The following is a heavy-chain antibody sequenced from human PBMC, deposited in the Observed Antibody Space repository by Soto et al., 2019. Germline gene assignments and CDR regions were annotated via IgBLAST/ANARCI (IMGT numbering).Heavy chain of an antibody. D-gene: IGHD5-12*01. J-gene: IGHJ4*02. CDR1: GGSISSSSYY. V-gene: IGHV4-39*01. Sequence: SETLSLTCTVSGGSISSSSYYWGWIRQPPGKGLEWIGSIYYSGSTYYNPSLKSRVTISVDTSKNQFSLKLSSVTAADTAVYYCARHSDIVATRAYYFDYWGQGTLVTVSS. CDR2: IYYSGST. CDR3: ARHSDIVATRAYYFDY.